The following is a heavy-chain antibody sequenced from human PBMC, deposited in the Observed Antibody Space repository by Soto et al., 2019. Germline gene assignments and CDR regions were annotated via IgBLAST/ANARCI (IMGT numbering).Heavy chain of an antibody. Sequence: ASVKVSCKASGYTFTSYDINWVRQATGQGLEWMGWMNPNSGNTGYVQKFQGRVTMTRNTSISTAYMELSSLRSEDTAVYYCARVVAAQAYYYYYYMDVWGKGTTVTVSS. V-gene: IGHV1-8*01. J-gene: IGHJ6*03. D-gene: IGHD6-6*01. CDR3: ARVVAAQAYYYYYYMDV. CDR1: GYTFTSYD. CDR2: MNPNSGNT.